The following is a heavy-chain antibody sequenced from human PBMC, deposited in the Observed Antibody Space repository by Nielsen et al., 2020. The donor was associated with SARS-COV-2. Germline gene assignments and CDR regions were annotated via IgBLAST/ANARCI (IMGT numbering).Heavy chain of an antibody. CDR1: GFTFSSYS. CDR3: AKDSSGSYHFDY. V-gene: IGHV3-48*01. CDR2: ISSGSGTI. D-gene: IGHD1-26*01. Sequence: GESLKISCAASGFTFSSYSMNWVRQAPGKGLEWVSYISSGSGTIYYADSVKGRFTISRDNSKNTLYLQMNSLRAEDTAVYYCAKDSSGSYHFDYWGQGTLVTVSS. J-gene: IGHJ4*02.